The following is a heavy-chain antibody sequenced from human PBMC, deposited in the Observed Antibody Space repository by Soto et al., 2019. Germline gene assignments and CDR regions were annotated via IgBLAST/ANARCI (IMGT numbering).Heavy chain of an antibody. V-gene: IGHV3-11*01. Sequence: GGPMRLSCGVAGFTISDYYRSWISKAPGKGLEWVSYISSSGSTIYYADSVKGRFTISRDNAKNSLYLQMNSLRAEDTAVYYCVRDRGGDGYYMDVWGKGTTVTVSS. CDR3: VRDRGGDGYYMDV. J-gene: IGHJ6*03. CDR2: ISSSGSTI. CDR1: GFTISDYY. D-gene: IGHD2-21*02.